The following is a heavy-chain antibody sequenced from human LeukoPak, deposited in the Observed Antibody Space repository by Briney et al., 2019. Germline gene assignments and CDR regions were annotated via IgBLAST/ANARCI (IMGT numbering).Heavy chain of an antibody. J-gene: IGHJ6*02. CDR2: ISWNSGSP. CDR3: AKPYDSSGSYYYYYYYGMDV. D-gene: IGHD3-10*01. V-gene: IGHV3-23*01. CDR1: GFTFDDYA. Sequence: GGSLRLSCAASGFTFDDYAMHWVRQAPGKGLEWVSGISWNSGSPYYADSVKGRFTISRDNSKNTLYLQMNSLRAEDTAVYYCAKPYDSSGSYYYYYYYGMDVWGQGTTVTVSS.